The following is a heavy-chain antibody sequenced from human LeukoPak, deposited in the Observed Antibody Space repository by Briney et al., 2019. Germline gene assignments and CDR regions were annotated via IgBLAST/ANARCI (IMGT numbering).Heavy chain of an antibody. CDR2: ISGSGGST. CDR3: AKDIRYSSSSGPDY. J-gene: IGHJ4*02. CDR1: GFTFSSYA. Sequence: GGSLRLSCAASGFTFSSYAMSWVRQAPGKGLEWVSAISGSGGSTYYADSVKGRFTISRDNSKNTLYLQMNSLRAEDTAVYYCAKDIRYSSSSGPDYWGQGTLVTVSS. V-gene: IGHV3-23*01. D-gene: IGHD6-6*01.